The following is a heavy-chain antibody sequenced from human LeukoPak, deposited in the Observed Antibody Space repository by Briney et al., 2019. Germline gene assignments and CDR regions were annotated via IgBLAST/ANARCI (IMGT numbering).Heavy chain of an antibody. V-gene: IGHV3-23*01. CDR1: GFTFSTYT. J-gene: IGHJ4*02. D-gene: IGHD7-27*01. Sequence: GGSLRLSCAASGFTFSTYTMYWVRHPPGKRLEWVSIIGNNGGGIHYADSVKGRFTVSRDNSKNTLFLQMNSLRAEDTAVYYCAKDGGLWVSAHWGDSWGRGTLVTVSS. CDR2: IGNNGGGI. CDR3: AKDGGLWVSAHWGDS.